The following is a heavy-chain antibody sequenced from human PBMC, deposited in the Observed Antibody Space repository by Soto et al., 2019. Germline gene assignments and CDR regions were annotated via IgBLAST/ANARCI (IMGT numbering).Heavy chain of an antibody. J-gene: IGHJ5*02. CDR2: INPNSGGT. D-gene: IGHD3-22*01. CDR3: ARSITMIVGRYVWGNHGWWFDP. V-gene: IGHV1-2*04. CDR1: GYTLTELS. Sequence: ASVKVSCKVSGYTLTELSMHWVRQAPGQGLEWMGWINPNSGGTNYAQKFQGWVTMTRDTSISTAYMELSRLRSDDTAVYYCARSITMIVGRYVWGNHGWWFDPWGQGTLVTVSS.